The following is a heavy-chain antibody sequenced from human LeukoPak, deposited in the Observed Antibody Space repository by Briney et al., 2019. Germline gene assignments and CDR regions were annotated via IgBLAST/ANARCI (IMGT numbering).Heavy chain of an antibody. CDR1: GGTFGSYA. D-gene: IGHD6-19*01. CDR3: ARDSSGYSSGWYRIDY. J-gene: IGHJ4*02. CDR2: IIPILGIA. V-gene: IGHV1-69*04. Sequence: SVKVSCKASGGTFGSYAIRWVRQAPGQGLEWMGRIIPILGIANYAQKFQGRVTITADKSTSTAYMELSSLRSEDTAVYYCARDSSGYSSGWYRIDYWGQGTLVTVSS.